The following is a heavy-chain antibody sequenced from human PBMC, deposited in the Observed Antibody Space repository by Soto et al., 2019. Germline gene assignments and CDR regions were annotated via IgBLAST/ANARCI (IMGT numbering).Heavy chain of an antibody. CDR1: GFTFSSYA. CDR3: AKDPFQPQYYDFWSGYYGGAYYFDY. J-gene: IGHJ4*02. V-gene: IGHV3-23*01. CDR2: ISGSGGST. Sequence: EVQLLESGGGLVQPGGSLRLSCAASGFTFSSYAMSWVRQAPGKGLEWVSAISGSGGSTYYADSVKGRFTISRDNSKNTLYLQMNSLRAEDTAVYYCAKDPFQPQYYDFWSGYYGGAYYFDYWGQGTLVTVS. D-gene: IGHD3-3*01.